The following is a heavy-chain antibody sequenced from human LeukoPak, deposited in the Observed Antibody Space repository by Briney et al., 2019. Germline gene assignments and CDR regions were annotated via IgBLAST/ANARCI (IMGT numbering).Heavy chain of an antibody. CDR2: IYYSGST. Sequence: SETLSLTCTVSGGSISSYYWSWIRQPPGKGLEWIGYIYYSGSTNYNPSLKSRVTISVDTSKNQFSLKLSSVTAADTAVYYCARGPELLWFGTLTRDRYYFDYWGQGTLVTVSS. CDR1: GGSISSYY. V-gene: IGHV4-59*01. D-gene: IGHD3-10*01. CDR3: ARGPELLWFGTLTRDRYYFDY. J-gene: IGHJ4*02.